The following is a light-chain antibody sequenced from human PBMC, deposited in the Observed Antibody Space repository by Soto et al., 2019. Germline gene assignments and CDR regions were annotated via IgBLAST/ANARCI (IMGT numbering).Light chain of an antibody. CDR2: DAS. CDR3: QLSNHY. J-gene: IGKJ4*01. V-gene: IGKV1-5*01. Sequence: GDKVTITCRASHNINTWLAWYQQKPGNAPRVLIYDASSLARGVPSRFSGSGSGTEFTLTISSLQPDDFPTYYCQLSNHYFGGGSKVEVK. CDR1: HNINTW.